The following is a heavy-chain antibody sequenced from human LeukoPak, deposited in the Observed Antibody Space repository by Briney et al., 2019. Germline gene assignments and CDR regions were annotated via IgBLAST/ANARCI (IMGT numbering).Heavy chain of an antibody. J-gene: IGHJ4*02. V-gene: IGHV3-21*06. D-gene: IGHD1-14*01. CDR3: ATETNGRHYDY. Sequence: GGSLRLSCTASGLTFSTSGFNWVRQAPGKGLEWVASIGPTGSDRYHADSIKGRFSISRDNANNFLYLQMNSLRAEDTAVYYCATETNGRHYDYWGQGTLLTVSS. CDR1: GLTFSTSG. CDR2: IGPTGSDR.